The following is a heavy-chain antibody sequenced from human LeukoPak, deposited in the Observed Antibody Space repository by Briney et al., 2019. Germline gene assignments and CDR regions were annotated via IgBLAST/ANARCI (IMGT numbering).Heavy chain of an antibody. J-gene: IGHJ4*02. CDR3: TPVMVEDRGF. V-gene: IGHV3-15*01. CDR2: IKSNNDGGTT. D-gene: IGHD2-21*01. CDR1: GFIFNKAW. Sequence: PGGSLRLSCAASGFIFNKAWMNWVRQAPGKGPEWVGRIKSNNDGGTTDYASPVEARFIISRDDSKNTIYLQMNRLIIDDTAIYYCTPVMVEDRGFWGQGTLVTVSS.